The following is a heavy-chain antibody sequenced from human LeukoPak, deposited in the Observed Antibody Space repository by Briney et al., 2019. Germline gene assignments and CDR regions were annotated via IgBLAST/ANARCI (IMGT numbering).Heavy chain of an antibody. CDR2: IHYSGST. V-gene: IGHV4-59*01. CDR1: GFTFSNAW. J-gene: IGHJ4*02. D-gene: IGHD3-10*01. Sequence: GSLRLSCSASGFTFSNAWMSWVRQAPGKGLAWIGYIHYSGSTNHNPSLKSRVTMLVDTSKNQFSLKLSSVTAADTAVYYWAREGKYYLDYWGQGTLVTVPS. CDR3: AREGKYYLDY.